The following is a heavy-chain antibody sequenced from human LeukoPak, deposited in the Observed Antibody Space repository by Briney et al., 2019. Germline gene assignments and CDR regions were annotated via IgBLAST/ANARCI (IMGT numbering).Heavy chain of an antibody. CDR3: ARDPGGYCSGGSCYWFDP. V-gene: IGHV1-46*01. CDR2: MNPSGGST. CDR1: GYTFTSYY. D-gene: IGHD2-15*01. J-gene: IGHJ5*02. Sequence: ASVKVSCKASGYTFTSYYMHWVRQAPGQGLEWMGIMNPSGGSTTYAQKFQGRVTMTRDTSTSTVYMELSSLRSEDTAVYYCARDPGGYCSGGSCYWFDPWGQGTLVTVSS.